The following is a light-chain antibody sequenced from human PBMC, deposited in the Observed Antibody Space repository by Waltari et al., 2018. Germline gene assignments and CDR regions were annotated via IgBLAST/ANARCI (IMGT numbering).Light chain of an antibody. J-gene: IGKJ1*01. CDR1: QSISPW. CDR2: KAS. V-gene: IGKV1-5*03. Sequence: DIQMTQSPSTLSASVGARVTITCRASQSISPWLAWSQQKPGKAPKLLISKASSLESGGPSRFSGSGSGTLFTLTISSLQSDDFATYYCQHFITYPRTFGQGTKVEIK. CDR3: QHFITYPRT.